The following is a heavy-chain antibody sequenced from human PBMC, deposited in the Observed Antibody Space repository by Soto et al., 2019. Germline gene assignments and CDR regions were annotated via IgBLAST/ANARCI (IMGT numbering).Heavy chain of an antibody. Sequence: SETLSLTCTVSGASISGYYWSWIRKSAGKGLEWIGRIYATGTTDYNPSLKSRVMMSVDTSKKQFSLKLRSVTAADTAVYYCVRDGTKTLRDWFDPWGQGXSVTVSS. V-gene: IGHV4-4*07. CDR2: IYATGTT. J-gene: IGHJ5*02. D-gene: IGHD1-1*01. CDR1: GASISGYY. CDR3: VRDGTKTLRDWFDP.